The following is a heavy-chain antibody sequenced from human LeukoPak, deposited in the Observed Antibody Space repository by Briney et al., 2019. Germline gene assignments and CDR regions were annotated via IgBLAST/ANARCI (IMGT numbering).Heavy chain of an antibody. D-gene: IGHD3-10*01. CDR2: IYYSGST. CDR1: GGSISSHY. J-gene: IGHJ6*03. V-gene: IGHV4-59*11. CDR3: ASLVLDYYYYYMDV. Sequence: SETLSLTCTVSGGSISSHYWSWIRQPPGKGLEWIGYIYYSGSTNYNPSLKSRVTISVDTSKNQFSLKLSSVTAADTAVYYCASLVLDYYYYYMDVWGKGTTVTVSS.